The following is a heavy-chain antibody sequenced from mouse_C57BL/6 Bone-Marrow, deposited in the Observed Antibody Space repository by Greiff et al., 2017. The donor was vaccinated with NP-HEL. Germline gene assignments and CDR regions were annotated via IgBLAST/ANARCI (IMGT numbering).Heavy chain of an antibody. CDR3: ARPYGY. V-gene: IGHV1-81*01. D-gene: IGHD1-1*02. CDR1: GYTFTSYG. Sequence: QVQLKESGAELARPGASVKLSCKASGYTFTSYGISWVKQRTGQGLEWIGEIYPRSGNTYYNEKFKGKATLTADKSSSTAYMELRSLTSEDSAVYFCARPYGYWGQGTTLTVSS. J-gene: IGHJ2*01. CDR2: IYPRSGNT.